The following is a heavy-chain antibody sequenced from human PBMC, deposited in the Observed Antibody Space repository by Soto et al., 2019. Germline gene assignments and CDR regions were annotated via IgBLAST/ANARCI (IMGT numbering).Heavy chain of an antibody. D-gene: IGHD2-15*01. Sequence: QVQLVQSGAEVKKPGASVKVSCKASGYTFTSYGISWVRQAPGQGLEWMGWISAYNGNTNYAQKLQGRVTMTTDTSTSTAYMELRSLTSDDTAVYYCARSSLIVVVVAATPDFDYWGQGTLVTVSS. CDR1: GYTFTSYG. CDR2: ISAYNGNT. J-gene: IGHJ4*02. V-gene: IGHV1-18*01. CDR3: ARSSLIVVVVAATPDFDY.